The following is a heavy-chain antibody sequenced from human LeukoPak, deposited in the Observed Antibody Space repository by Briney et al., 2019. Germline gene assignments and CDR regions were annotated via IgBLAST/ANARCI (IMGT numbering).Heavy chain of an antibody. V-gene: IGHV1-18*04. D-gene: IGHD2-21*02. CDR3: AREGTYCGGVRYPLDH. J-gene: IGHJ4*02. CDR2: ISAYNGQT. Sequence: GASVKVSCKASGFLLGSYGVSWVRQAPGQGLEWVAWISAYNGQTKIADKLQGRVTLTADTSTNTVYMEVQNLRSDDTAVYFCAREGTYCGGVRYPLDHWGQGTLVTVSS. CDR1: GFLLGSYG.